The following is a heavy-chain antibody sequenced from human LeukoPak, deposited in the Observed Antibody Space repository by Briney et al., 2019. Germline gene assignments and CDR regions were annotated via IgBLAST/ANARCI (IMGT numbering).Heavy chain of an antibody. Sequence: PGGSLRLSCVASGFTFSSYWMSWVRQAPGKGLEWVATIKKDGSQKEYVDSMKGRLTISRDNAKSSLYLQMNSLRAEDTAMYYCARDPTVSNFHDAFDIWGQGTMVTVSS. J-gene: IGHJ3*02. V-gene: IGHV3-7*05. D-gene: IGHD4-17*01. CDR3: ARDPTVSNFHDAFDI. CDR1: GFTFSSYW. CDR2: IKKDGSQK.